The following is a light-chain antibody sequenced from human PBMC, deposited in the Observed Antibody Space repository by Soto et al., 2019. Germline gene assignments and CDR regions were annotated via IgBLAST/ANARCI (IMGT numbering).Light chain of an antibody. CDR1: QGIRSN. V-gene: IGKV1-9*01. CDR3: QKLNAYPPWT. Sequence: IQMTHPPPSLSESEGDRLTIPSGPSQGIRSNLAWYQQIPGRAPKLLIFGASTLQSGVPSRFSGSGSGTDFTLTISSLQPDDFATYFCQKLNAYPPWTFGQGTKVDI. CDR2: GAS. J-gene: IGKJ1*01.